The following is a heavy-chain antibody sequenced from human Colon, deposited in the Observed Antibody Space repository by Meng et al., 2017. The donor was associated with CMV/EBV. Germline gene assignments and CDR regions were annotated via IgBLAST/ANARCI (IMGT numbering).Heavy chain of an antibody. V-gene: IGHV3-30*02. CDR3: AREGFSNFDY. J-gene: IGHJ4*02. CDR2: IDSDGSIK. CDR1: GLTFNGYG. Sequence: GESLKISCAASGLTFNGYGLHWVRQAPGKGLEWVAFIDSDGSIKRYSDSAKGRFNISRDNSKNTLWLQMHSLRPEDTALYYCAREGFSNFDYWGLGTLVTVSS. D-gene: IGHD4-11*01.